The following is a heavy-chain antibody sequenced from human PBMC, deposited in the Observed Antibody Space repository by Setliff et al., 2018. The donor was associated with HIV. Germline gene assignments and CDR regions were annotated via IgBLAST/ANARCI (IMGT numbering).Heavy chain of an antibody. CDR1: RFTFSSYA. D-gene: IGHD3-22*01. CDR3: ARVGGGYYGSNERSWFDP. CDR2: ISGSGGST. J-gene: IGHJ5*02. V-gene: IGHV3-23*01. Sequence: PGGSLRLSCAASRFTFSSYAMSWVRQAPGKGLEWVSAISGSGGSTYYADSVKGRFTISRDNAKNSLYLQMNSLRAEDTAVYYCARVGGGYYGSNERSWFDPWGQGTLVTVSS.